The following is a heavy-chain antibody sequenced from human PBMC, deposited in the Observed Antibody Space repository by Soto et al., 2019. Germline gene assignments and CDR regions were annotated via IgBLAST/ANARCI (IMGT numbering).Heavy chain of an antibody. Sequence: GGSLRLSCAASGFTFSTYALSWVRQAPGKGLEWVSAISANCQGIYYADSVRGRFTISRDNSKNTIFLHMDSLRAEDTAVHYCAKDRNYPRDQFHYWGQGTLVTVSS. CDR1: GFTFSTYA. D-gene: IGHD1-7*01. J-gene: IGHJ4*02. CDR2: ISANCQGI. CDR3: AKDRNYPRDQFHY. V-gene: IGHV3-23*01.